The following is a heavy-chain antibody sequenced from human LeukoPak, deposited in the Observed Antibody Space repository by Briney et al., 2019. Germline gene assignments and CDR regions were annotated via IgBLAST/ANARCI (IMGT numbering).Heavy chain of an antibody. V-gene: IGHV3-9*01. CDR1: GFTFDDYA. CDR2: ISWNSGSI. CDR3: AKDIGPGYGGNSRVVDY. D-gene: IGHD4-23*01. Sequence: GGSLRLSCAASGFTFDDYAMHWVRQAPGKGLEWVSGISWNSGSIGYADSVKGRFTISRDNAKNSLYLQMNSLRAEDTALYYCAKDIGPGYGGNSRVVDYWGQGTLVTVSS. J-gene: IGHJ4*02.